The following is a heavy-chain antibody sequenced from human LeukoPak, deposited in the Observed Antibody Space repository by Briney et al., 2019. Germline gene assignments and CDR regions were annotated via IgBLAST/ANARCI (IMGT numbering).Heavy chain of an antibody. CDR3: XXXXYXXGNIDS. D-gene: IGHD3-10*01. Sequence: SETLSLTCSVSSDSISSSSYLWVWVRQPPGKGLEWIGDIYSNGHISYNPSLKSRAAISVDTSKSQFSLNLSSVTAADTAVYYXXXXXYXXGNIDSWGQGTLVTVSS. J-gene: IGHJ4*02. V-gene: IGHV4-39*01. CDR1: SDSISSSSYL. CDR2: IYSNGHI.